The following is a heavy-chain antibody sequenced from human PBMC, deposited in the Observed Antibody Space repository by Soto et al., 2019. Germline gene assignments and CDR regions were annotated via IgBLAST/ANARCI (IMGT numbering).Heavy chain of an antibody. CDR2: ISTNGGST. Sequence: PGGSLRLSCAASGFSFSSYWMHWVRQAPGKGLEYVSSISTNGGSTHYADSVKGRFTISRDNSKNTQYLQMSSLRADDTAVYYCVKGEYYYDSSGYYPFDYWGQGTLVTVS. CDR3: VKGEYYYDSSGYYPFDY. J-gene: IGHJ4*02. D-gene: IGHD3-22*01. CDR1: GFSFSSYW. V-gene: IGHV3-64D*06.